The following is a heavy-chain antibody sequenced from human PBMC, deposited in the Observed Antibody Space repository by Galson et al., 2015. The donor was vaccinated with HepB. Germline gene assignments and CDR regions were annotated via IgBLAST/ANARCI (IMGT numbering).Heavy chain of an antibody. CDR2: ISSSSSYT. CDR1: GFTFSDYY. D-gene: IGHD2-15*01. CDR3: ARDCSGGSCYSGYYYGMDV. J-gene: IGHJ6*02. V-gene: IGHV3-11*06. Sequence: SLRLSCAASGFTFSDYYMSWIRQAPGKGLEWVSYISSSSSYTNYADSVKGRFTISRDNAKNSLYLQMNSLRAEDTAVYYCARDCSGGSCYSGYYYGMDVWVQGTTVTVSS.